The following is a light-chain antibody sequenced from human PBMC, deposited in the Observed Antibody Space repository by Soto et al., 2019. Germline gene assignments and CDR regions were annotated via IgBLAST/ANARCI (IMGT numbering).Light chain of an antibody. CDR2: EVS. V-gene: IGLV2-14*01. J-gene: IGLJ3*02. CDR1: SSDIGGSDY. Sequence: QSALTQAASVSGSPGQSITISCTGTSSDIGGSDYVSWYQQHPGKAPKVIIYEVSDRPSGVSDLFSGSKSGNTASLTIAGLLAEDEADYYCSSSVTGGTLVFGGGTKLTVL. CDR3: SSSVTGGTLV.